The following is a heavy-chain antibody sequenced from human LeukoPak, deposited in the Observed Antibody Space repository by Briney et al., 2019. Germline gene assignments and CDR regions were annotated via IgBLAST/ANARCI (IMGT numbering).Heavy chain of an antibody. CDR3: AKDSDIVVVPAAPEYFQH. CDR2: ISGSGGST. Sequence: GGSLRLSCAASGFTFSSYAMHWVRQAPGKGLEWVSAISGSGGSTYYADSVKGRFTISRDNSKNTLYLQMNSLRAEDTAVYYCAKDSDIVVVPAAPEYFQHWGQGTLVTVSS. D-gene: IGHD2-2*01. CDR1: GFTFSSYA. V-gene: IGHV3-23*01. J-gene: IGHJ1*01.